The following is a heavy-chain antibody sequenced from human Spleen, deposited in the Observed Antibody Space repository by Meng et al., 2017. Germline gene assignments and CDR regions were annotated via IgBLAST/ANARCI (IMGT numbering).Heavy chain of an antibody. CDR3: ARDPLGETYQYSFDI. Sequence: GESLKISCEASGFTFSRYAMNWVRQTPGKGLEWVSFVSGSSSYIYYAESVKGRFTISRDNTNNFLYLQMNSLRVEDTAVYYCARDPLGETYQYSFDIWGQGTMVTVSS. CDR1: GFTFSRYA. V-gene: IGHV3-21*06. CDR2: VSGSSSYI. D-gene: IGHD3-3*01. J-gene: IGHJ3*02.